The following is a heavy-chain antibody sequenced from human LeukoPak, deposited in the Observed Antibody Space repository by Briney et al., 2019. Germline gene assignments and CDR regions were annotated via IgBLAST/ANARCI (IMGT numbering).Heavy chain of an antibody. CDR3: TSRVWQLERHFDY. CDR2: IRSKANSYAT. V-gene: IGHV3-73*01. J-gene: IGHJ4*02. CDR1: GFTFSGSA. Sequence: QSGGSLRLSCAASGFTFSGSAMHWVRQASGKGLEWVGRIRSKANSYATAYAASVKGRFTISRDDSKNTAYLQMNSLKTEDTAVYYCTSRVWQLERHFDYWGQGTLVTVSS. D-gene: IGHD6-6*01.